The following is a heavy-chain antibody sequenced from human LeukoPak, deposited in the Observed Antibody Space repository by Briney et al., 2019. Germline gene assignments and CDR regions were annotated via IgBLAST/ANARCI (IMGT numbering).Heavy chain of an antibody. Sequence: SETLSLTCAVYGGSFSGYYWSWIRQPPGKGLEWIGEMNHSGSTNYNPSLKSRVTISVDTYKNQFSLNVSSVTAADTAVHYCARGYYDSSGYYYDAFDIWGQGKMVTVSS. J-gene: IGHJ3*02. CDR1: GGSFSGYY. CDR2: MNHSGST. D-gene: IGHD3-22*01. V-gene: IGHV4-34*01. CDR3: ARGYYDSSGYYYDAFDI.